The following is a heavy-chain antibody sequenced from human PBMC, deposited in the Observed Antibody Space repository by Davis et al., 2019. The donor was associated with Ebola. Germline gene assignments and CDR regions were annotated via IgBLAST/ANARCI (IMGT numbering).Heavy chain of an antibody. D-gene: IGHD6-19*01. CDR2: IYSGGST. Sequence: GESLKISCAASGFTFSSYAMSWVRQAPGKGLEWVSVIYSGGSTYYADSVKGRFTISRDNSKNTLYLQMNSLRAEDTAVYYCAGMGRLGSSGWRYFDYWGQGTLVTVSS. CDR1: GFTFSSYA. CDR3: AGMGRLGSSGWRYFDY. J-gene: IGHJ4*02. V-gene: IGHV3-53*01.